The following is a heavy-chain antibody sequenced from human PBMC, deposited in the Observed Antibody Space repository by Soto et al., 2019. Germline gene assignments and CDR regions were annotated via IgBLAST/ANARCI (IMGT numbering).Heavy chain of an antibody. CDR1: GFTFSSYA. D-gene: IGHD6-13*01. J-gene: IGHJ5*02. CDR2: ISGSGGST. Sequence: GGSLRLYCAASGFTFSSYAMSWVRQAPGKGLEWVSAISGSGGSTYYADSVKGRFTISRDNSKNTLYLQMNSLRAEDTAVYYCAKGLQQLVARRPGNWFDPWGQGTLVTVSS. V-gene: IGHV3-23*01. CDR3: AKGLQQLVARRPGNWFDP.